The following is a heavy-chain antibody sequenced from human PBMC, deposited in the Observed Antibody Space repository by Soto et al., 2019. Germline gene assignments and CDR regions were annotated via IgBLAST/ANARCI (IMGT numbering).Heavy chain of an antibody. Sequence: WWSLRLSCSASVFTFSGFAMSWCRQAPGKGLEWVSAISGSGGSTYYADSVKGRFTISRDNSKNTLYLQMNSLRAEDTAVYYCAKDPQTGTRDYWGQGTLVTVSS. D-gene: IGHD1-1*01. J-gene: IGHJ4*02. V-gene: IGHV3-23*01. CDR3: AKDPQTGTRDY. CDR2: ISGSGGST. CDR1: VFTFSGFA.